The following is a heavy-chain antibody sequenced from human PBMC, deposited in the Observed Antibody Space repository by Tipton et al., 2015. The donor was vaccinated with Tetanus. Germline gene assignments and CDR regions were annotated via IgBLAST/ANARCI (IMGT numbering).Heavy chain of an antibody. V-gene: IGHV4-34*01. D-gene: IGHD6-13*01. CDR2: VNYAGST. CDR1: GGSFSDYF. Sequence: TLSLTCAVHGGSFSDYFWGWIRQSPVKGLEWIGEVNYAGSTNYNPSLKSRVTISADASKRQVSLKLNSVTAADTAVYYCAAAVVRWFDPWGQGTLVTVSS. J-gene: IGHJ5*02. CDR3: AAAVVRWFDP.